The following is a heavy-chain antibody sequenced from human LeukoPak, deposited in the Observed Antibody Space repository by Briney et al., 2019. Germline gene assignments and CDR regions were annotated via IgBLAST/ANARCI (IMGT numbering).Heavy chain of an antibody. D-gene: IGHD3-22*01. V-gene: IGHV4-39*01. CDR2: IYYSGST. Sequence: SETLSLTCTVSGGSISSYYWSWIRQPPGKGLEWIGSIYYSGSTYYNPSLKSRVTISVDTSKNQFSLKLSSVTAADTAVYYCARHEGYYDHRGVDYWGQGTLVTVSS. J-gene: IGHJ4*02. CDR1: GGSISSYY. CDR3: ARHEGYYDHRGVDY.